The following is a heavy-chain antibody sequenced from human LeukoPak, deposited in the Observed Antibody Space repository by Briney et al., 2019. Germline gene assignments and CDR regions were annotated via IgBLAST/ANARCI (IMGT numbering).Heavy chain of an antibody. CDR2: IYYSGST. CDR3: ARVADSGYDLGNRRYFDY. V-gene: IGHV4-39*01. CDR1: GGSISSSSYY. D-gene: IGHD5-12*01. J-gene: IGHJ4*02. Sequence: SETLSLTCTVSGGSISSSSYYWGWIRQPPGKGLEWIGSIYYSGSTYYNPSLKSRVTISVDTSKNQFSLKLSSVTAADTAVYYCARVADSGYDLGNRRYFDYWGQGTLVTVSS.